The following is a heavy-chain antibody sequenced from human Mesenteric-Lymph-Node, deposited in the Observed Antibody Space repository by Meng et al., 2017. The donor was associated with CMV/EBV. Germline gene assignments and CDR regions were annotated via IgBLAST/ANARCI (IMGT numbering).Heavy chain of an antibody. CDR3: AKGAREYCTNGVCYMGRGYYYYYGMDV. J-gene: IGHJ6*02. D-gene: IGHD2-8*01. V-gene: IGHV3-23*01. Sequence: GESLKISCAASGFTFDDYGMSWVRQAPGKGLEWVSAISGSGGSTYYADSVKGRFTISRDNSKNTLYLQMNSLRAEDTAVYYCAKGAREYCTNGVCYMGRGYYYYYGMDVWGQGTTVTVSS. CDR1: GFTFDDYG. CDR2: ISGSGGST.